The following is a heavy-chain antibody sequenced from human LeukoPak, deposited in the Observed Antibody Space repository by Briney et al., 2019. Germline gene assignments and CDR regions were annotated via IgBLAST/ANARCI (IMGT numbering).Heavy chain of an antibody. CDR3: TRSVRNGHIDY. Sequence: ASVKVSCKAFGYTFTSNYMHWVRQAPGQGPEWMGVISPSGGSTTYAQKFQGRVTMTRATSISTAYMELSSLTFEDTAVYYCTRSVRNGHIDYWGQGTLVTASS. CDR1: GYTFTSNY. V-gene: IGHV1-46*01. D-gene: IGHD2-8*01. J-gene: IGHJ4*02. CDR2: ISPSGGST.